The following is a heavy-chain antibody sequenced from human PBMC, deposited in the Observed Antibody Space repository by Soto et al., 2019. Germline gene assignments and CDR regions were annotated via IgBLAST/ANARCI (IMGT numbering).Heavy chain of an antibody. CDR1: GGSISSGGYY. V-gene: IGHV4-31*03. D-gene: IGHD3-10*01. CDR3: ARGSGSGSYYYYGMDV. CDR2: IYYSGST. J-gene: IGHJ6*02. Sequence: SETLSLTCTVSGGSISSGGYYWSWIRQHPGKGLEWIGYIYYSGSTYYNPSLKSRVTISVDTSKNQFSLKLSSVTAADTAVYYCARGSGSGSYYYYGMDVWGQGTTVTVSS.